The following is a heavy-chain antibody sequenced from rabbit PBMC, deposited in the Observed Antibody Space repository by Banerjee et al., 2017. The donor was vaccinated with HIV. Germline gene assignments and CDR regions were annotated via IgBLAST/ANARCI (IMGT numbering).Heavy chain of an antibody. CDR3: ARDIGSNWDL. CDR2: IYAGSSGST. CDR1: GFSFSSSYY. J-gene: IGHJ4*01. Sequence: QSLEESGGDLVKPGASLTLTCTASGFSFSSSYYMCWVRQAPGKGLEWIACIYAGSSGSTYYASWAKGRFTISKTSSTTVTLQMTSLTAADTATYFCARDIGSNWDLWGPGTLVTVS. V-gene: IGHV1S40*01. D-gene: IGHD4-2*01.